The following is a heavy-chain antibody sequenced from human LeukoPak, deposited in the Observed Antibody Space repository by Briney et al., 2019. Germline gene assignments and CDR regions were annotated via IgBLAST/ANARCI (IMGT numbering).Heavy chain of an antibody. D-gene: IGHD6-13*01. Sequence: PGGSLRLSCAASGFTVSSNYMSWVRQAPGKGLEWVSVIYSGGSTYYADSVKGRFTISRDNSKNTLYLQMNSLRAEDTAVYYCARGPAHSSSWYGGSVYYFDYWGQGTLVTVSS. CDR2: IYSGGST. CDR1: GFTVSSNY. CDR3: ARGPAHSSSWYGGSVYYFDY. V-gene: IGHV3-66*01. J-gene: IGHJ4*02.